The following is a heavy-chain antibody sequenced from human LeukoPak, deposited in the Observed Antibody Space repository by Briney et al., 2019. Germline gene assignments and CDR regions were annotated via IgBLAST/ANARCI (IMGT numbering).Heavy chain of an antibody. CDR2: IYSGGST. CDR3: ARVGDCGRASCYAIDY. V-gene: IGHV3-66*01. CDR1: GFTVSSNY. D-gene: IGHD2-2*01. J-gene: IGHJ4*02. Sequence: GGSLRLSCAASGFTVSSNYMSWVRQAPGRGLEWVSIIYSGGSTYYTDSVRGRFIISRDISKNTLYLQMNSLRAEDTAVYYCARVGDCGRASCYAIDYWGQGTLVTVSS.